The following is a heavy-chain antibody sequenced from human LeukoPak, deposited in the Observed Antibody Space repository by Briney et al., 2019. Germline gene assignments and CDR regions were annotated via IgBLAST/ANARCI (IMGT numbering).Heavy chain of an antibody. CDR2: IYYSGST. Sequence: SETLSLTCTVSGGSISSYYWSWIRQPPGKGLEWIGDIYYSGSTNYNPSLKSRVTISVDTSKNQFSLKLSSVTAADTAVYYCARRGDSSIWPYSIDYWGQGTLVTVSS. V-gene: IGHV4-59*08. D-gene: IGHD6-13*01. CDR3: ARRGDSSIWPYSIDY. CDR1: GGSISSYY. J-gene: IGHJ4*02.